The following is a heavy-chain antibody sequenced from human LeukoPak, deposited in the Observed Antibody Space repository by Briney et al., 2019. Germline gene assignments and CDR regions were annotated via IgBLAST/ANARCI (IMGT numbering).Heavy chain of an antibody. V-gene: IGHV3-30*02. J-gene: IGHJ1*01. D-gene: IGHD3-3*01. Sequence: GGSLRLSCAASGFTFSSYGMHWVRQAPGKGLEWVAFIRYDGSNKYYADSVKGRFTISRDNSKNTLYLQMNSLRAEDTAVYYCAKDAPRFFGVAPPPLQHWGQGTLVTVSS. CDR1: GFTFSSYG. CDR3: AKDAPRFFGVAPPPLQH. CDR2: IRYDGSNK.